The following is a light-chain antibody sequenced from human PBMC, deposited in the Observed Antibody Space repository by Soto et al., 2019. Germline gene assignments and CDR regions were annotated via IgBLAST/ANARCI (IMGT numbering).Light chain of an antibody. V-gene: IGKV1-5*01. Sequence: DVQMTQSHQTLSASVGDRVSITCRASQSVGNSLAWYQQRPGKAPKLLIFDASTLESGVPSKFSGSGSDTEFTFTISSLQPDDSATYYCQQYNTYGLTFGGGTKADIK. CDR3: QQYNTYGLT. CDR1: QSVGNS. J-gene: IGKJ4*02. CDR2: DAS.